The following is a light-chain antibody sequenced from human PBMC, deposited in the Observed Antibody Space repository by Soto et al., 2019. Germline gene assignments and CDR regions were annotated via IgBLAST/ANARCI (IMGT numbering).Light chain of an antibody. J-gene: IGKJ2*01. CDR3: QQSHSKPYT. CDR2: AAS. V-gene: IGKV1-39*01. Sequence: IQMTQSPSSLSASIGDRVTITCRAGQSISSHLTWYQQKPGKAPKLLIYAASSLQVGVPSRFSGSASGTDFTLTISSLQPEDFATYYCQQSHSKPYTFGQGTKVEI. CDR1: QSISSH.